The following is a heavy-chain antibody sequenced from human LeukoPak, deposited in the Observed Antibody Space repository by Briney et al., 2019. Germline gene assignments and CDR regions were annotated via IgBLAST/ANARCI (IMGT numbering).Heavy chain of an antibody. CDR3: ARGRTLGGMDV. CDR1: GFTFSSYS. Sequence: GGSLRLSCAASGFTFSSYSMNWVRQAPGKGLEWVSYISSSSSTIYYADSVKGRFTISRDNAKNSLYLQMNSLRAEDTAVYYRARGRTLGGMDVWGQGTTVTVSS. J-gene: IGHJ6*02. CDR2: ISSSSSTI. D-gene: IGHD1-14*01. V-gene: IGHV3-48*04.